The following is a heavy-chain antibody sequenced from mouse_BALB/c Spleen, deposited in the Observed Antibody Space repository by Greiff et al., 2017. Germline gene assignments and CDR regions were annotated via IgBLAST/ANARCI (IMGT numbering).Heavy chain of an antibody. CDR1: GFTFSSYY. J-gene: IGHJ4*01. CDR2: INSNGGST. V-gene: IGHV5-6-2*01. CDR3: ARADPYYAMDY. Sequence: DVKLVESGGGLVQPGGSLKLSCAASGFTFSSYYMSWVRQTPEKRLELVAAINSNGGSTYYPDTVKGRFTISRDNAKNTLYLQMSSLRSEDTAMYYCARADPYYAMDYWGQGTSVTVSS.